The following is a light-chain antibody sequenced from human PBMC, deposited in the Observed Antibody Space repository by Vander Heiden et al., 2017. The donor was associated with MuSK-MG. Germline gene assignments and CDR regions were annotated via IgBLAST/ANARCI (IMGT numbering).Light chain of an antibody. CDR1: QGISNY. J-gene: IGKJ1*01. CDR2: AAS. Sequence: DIQMTQSPSSLSASVGDRVTITCRASQGISNYLAWYQHKRGKVPKLLIYAASTLQSGVPSRFSGSGSGTHFTLTISSLQPEDVATYYCQKYDGAPWTFGQGTKVEIK. V-gene: IGKV1-27*01. CDR3: QKYDGAPWT.